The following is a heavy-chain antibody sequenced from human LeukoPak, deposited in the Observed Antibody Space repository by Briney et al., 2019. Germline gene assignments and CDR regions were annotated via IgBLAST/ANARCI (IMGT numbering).Heavy chain of an antibody. V-gene: IGHV4-34*01. Sequence: SETLSLTCAVYGGSFSGYYWSWIRQPPGKGLEWIGEINHSGSTNYNPSLKSRVTISVDTSKNQFSLKLSSVTAADTAVYYCARDVRGDGLGFDYWGQGTLVTVSS. J-gene: IGHJ4*02. D-gene: IGHD2-21*02. CDR2: INHSGST. CDR3: ARDVRGDGLGFDY. CDR1: GGSFSGYY.